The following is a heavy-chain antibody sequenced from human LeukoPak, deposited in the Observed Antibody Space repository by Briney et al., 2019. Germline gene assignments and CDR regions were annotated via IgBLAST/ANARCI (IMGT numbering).Heavy chain of an antibody. Sequence: SETLSLTCAVYGGSLSGYYWSWIRQPAGKGLEWIGEINHSGSTNYNPSLKSRVTISVDTSKNQFSLKLSSVTAADTAVYYCANFAQYYFDYWGQGTLVTVSS. CDR1: GGSLSGYY. V-gene: IGHV4-34*01. J-gene: IGHJ4*02. CDR2: INHSGST. CDR3: ANFAQYYFDY. D-gene: IGHD2/OR15-2a*01.